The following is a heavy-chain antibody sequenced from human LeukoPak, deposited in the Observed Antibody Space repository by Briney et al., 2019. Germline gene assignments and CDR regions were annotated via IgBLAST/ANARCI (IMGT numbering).Heavy chain of an antibody. CDR2: IYSGGST. CDR3: ARDRSWGIDY. J-gene: IGHJ4*02. D-gene: IGHD7-27*01. Sequence: GGSLRLSCAASGFTDSSNYMSWVRQAPGKGLEWVSVIYSGGSTYYADSVKGRFTISRDNSKNTLYLQMNSLRAEDTAVYYCARDRSWGIDYWGQGTLVTVSS. V-gene: IGHV3-53*01. CDR1: GFTDSSNY.